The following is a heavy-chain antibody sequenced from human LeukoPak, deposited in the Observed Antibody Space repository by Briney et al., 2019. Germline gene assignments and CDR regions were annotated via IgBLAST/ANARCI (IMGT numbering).Heavy chain of an antibody. V-gene: IGHV1-69*05. CDR2: IIPIFGTA. J-gene: IGHJ6*03. CDR3: ATNWDELYYYYMDV. Sequence: ASVKVSCKASGGTFSSYAISWVRQAPGQGLEWMGGIIPIFGTANYAQKFQGRVTITTDESTSTAYMELSSLRSEDTAVYYCATNWDELYYYYMDVWGKGTTVTVSS. CDR1: GGTFSSYA. D-gene: IGHD7-27*01.